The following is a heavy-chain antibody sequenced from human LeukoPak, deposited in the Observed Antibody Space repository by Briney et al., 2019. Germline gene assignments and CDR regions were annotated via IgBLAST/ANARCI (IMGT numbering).Heavy chain of an antibody. Sequence: ASVKVSCKASGYTFTSYDINWVRQATGQGLEWMGWMNPNSGNTGYAQKFRGRVTMTRNTSISTAYMELSSLRSEDTAVYYCARGRDYSNYMDYWGQGTLVTVSS. CDR2: MNPNSGNT. V-gene: IGHV1-8*01. CDR1: GYTFTSYD. J-gene: IGHJ4*02. CDR3: ARGRDYSNYMDY. D-gene: IGHD4-11*01.